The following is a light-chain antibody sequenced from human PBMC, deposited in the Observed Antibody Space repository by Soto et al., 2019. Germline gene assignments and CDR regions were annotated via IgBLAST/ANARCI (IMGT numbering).Light chain of an antibody. V-gene: IGLV1-40*01. CDR2: GNS. J-gene: IGLJ2*01. Sequence: QSVLTQPPSVSGAPGQRVTISCTGSSSNIGAGYDVHWYQQLPGTAPKLLIYGNSNRPSGVPDRFSGSKSGTSASLAITGLQAEAEADYYCQSYDSSLSAVVFGGGTQLTVL. CDR3: QSYDSSLSAVV. CDR1: SSNIGAGYD.